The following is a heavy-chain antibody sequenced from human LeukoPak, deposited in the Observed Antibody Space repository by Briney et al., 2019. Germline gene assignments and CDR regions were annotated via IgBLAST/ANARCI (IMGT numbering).Heavy chain of an antibody. Sequence: GGSLRLSCAASGFILSSYAMHWVGQAPGKGLEYVSAFNSDGRYIYYADSVRGRFTLSSDNSMQILYLQMSSLRADDTDVYYCVKNDREKEYCEMTSCFFDYWGQGALVTVS. CDR2: FNSDGRYI. J-gene: IGHJ4*02. V-gene: IGHV3-64D*08. CDR3: VKNDREKEYCEMTSCFFDY. CDR1: GFILSSYA. D-gene: IGHD2-2*01.